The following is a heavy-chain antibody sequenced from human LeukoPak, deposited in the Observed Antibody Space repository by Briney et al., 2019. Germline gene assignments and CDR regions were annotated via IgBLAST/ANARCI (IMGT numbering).Heavy chain of an antibody. CDR2: IYYSGST. V-gene: IGHV4-59*01. J-gene: IGHJ4*02. D-gene: IGHD4-17*01. Sequence: SETLSLTCTVSGGSISSYYWSWTRQPPGKGLEWIGYIYYSGSTNYNPSLKSRVTISVDTSKNQFSLKLSSVTAADTAVYYCARHSTVTTPYYFDYWGQGTLVTVSS. CDR1: GGSISSYY. CDR3: ARHSTVTTPYYFDY.